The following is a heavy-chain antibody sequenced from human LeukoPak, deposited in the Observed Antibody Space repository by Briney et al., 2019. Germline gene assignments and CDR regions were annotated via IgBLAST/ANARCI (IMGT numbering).Heavy chain of an antibody. CDR3: ATVRYYYGSGSYYKFSYYGMDV. V-gene: IGHV1-24*01. CDR2: FDPEDGET. D-gene: IGHD3-10*01. J-gene: IGHJ6*02. Sequence: GASVKVSCKVSGYTLTELSMHWVRQAPGKGLEWMGGFDPEDGETIYAQKFQGRVTMTEDTSTDTAYMELSSLRSEDTAVYYCATVRYYYGSGSYYKFSYYGMDVWGQGTTVTVSS. CDR1: GYTLTELS.